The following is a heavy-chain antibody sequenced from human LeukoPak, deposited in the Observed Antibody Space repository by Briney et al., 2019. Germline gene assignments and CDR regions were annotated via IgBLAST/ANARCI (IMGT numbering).Heavy chain of an antibody. CDR1: GYSFTSYW. J-gene: IGHJ5*02. CDR3: ARSGHSSSWYVGNWFDP. Sequence: GESLKISCKGSGYSFTSYWIGWVRQMPGKGLEWMGIIYPGDSDTRYSPSFQGQVTISADKSISTAYLQWSSLKASDTAMYYCARSGHSSSWYVGNWFDPWGQGTLVTVSS. CDR2: IYPGDSDT. D-gene: IGHD6-13*01. V-gene: IGHV5-51*01.